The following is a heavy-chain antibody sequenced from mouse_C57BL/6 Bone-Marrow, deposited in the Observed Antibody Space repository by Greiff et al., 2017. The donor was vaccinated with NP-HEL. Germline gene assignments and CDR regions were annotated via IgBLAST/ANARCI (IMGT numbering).Heavy chain of an antibody. J-gene: IGHJ2*01. CDR2: ISSGGSYT. D-gene: IGHD2-5*01. Sequence: EVMLVESGGDLVKPGGSLKLSCAASGFTFSSYGMSWVRQTPDKRLEWVATISSGGSYTYYPDSVKGRVTISRDNAKNTLYLQMSRLKSEDTAMYYCARLYYSNYFDYWGQGTTLTVSS. V-gene: IGHV5-6*01. CDR3: ARLYYSNYFDY. CDR1: GFTFSSYG.